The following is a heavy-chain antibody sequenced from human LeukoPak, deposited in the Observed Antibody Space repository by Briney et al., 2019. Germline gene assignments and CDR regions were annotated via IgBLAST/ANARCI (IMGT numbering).Heavy chain of an antibody. D-gene: IGHD4-17*01. CDR1: GFSFISYG. V-gene: IGHV3-30*18. CDR3: AKRPSDYGDYVSYFDY. CDR2: ISDDGRSK. Sequence: GGSLRLSCAASGFSFISYGMHWVRQAPGKGLEWVGVISDDGRSKDYADSVKGRFTISRDNSKDTLYPQMNSLRAEDTAVYYCAKRPSDYGDYVSYFDYWGQGTLVTVSS. J-gene: IGHJ4*02.